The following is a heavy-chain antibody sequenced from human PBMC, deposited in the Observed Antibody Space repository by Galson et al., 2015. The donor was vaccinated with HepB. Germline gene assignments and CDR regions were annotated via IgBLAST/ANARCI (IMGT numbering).Heavy chain of an antibody. Sequence: PALVKPTQTLTLTCTFSGFSLSTNGVGVGWIRQPPGKALEWLALIYWDDDKRYSPSLKSRLTITKDTSKNQVVLTMTNMDPADTATYYCAHRPGRYSGYVFDYWGQGTLVTVSS. CDR2: IYWDDDK. J-gene: IGHJ4*02. CDR1: GFSLSTNGVG. V-gene: IGHV2-5*02. D-gene: IGHD5-12*01. CDR3: AHRPGRYSGYVFDY.